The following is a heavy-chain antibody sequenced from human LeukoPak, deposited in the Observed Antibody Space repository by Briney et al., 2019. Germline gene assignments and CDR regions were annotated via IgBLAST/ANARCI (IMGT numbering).Heavy chain of an antibody. D-gene: IGHD3-9*01. CDR2: IRYDGKNI. J-gene: IGHJ4*02. Sequence: GGSLRLSCAASGFTFTTYWMTWVRQAPGKGLEWVAFIRYDGKNIYYADSVKGRFTISRDNSKNALYLQMNSLRAEDTAVYFCARGGYYNILTGFRSRILGFDYWGRGTLVTVSS. V-gene: IGHV3-30*02. CDR3: ARGGYYNILTGFRSRILGFDY. CDR1: GFTFTTYW.